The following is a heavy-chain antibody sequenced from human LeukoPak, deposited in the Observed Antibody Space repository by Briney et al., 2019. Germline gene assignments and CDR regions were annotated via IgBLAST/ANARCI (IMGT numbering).Heavy chain of an antibody. CDR2: ISGSGGST. V-gene: IGHV3-23*01. CDR3: AKAEVGATAFDY. Sequence: PGGSLRLSCAASGFTFSSYAMSWVRQAPGKGLEWVSAISGSGGSTYYADSVKGRFTISRDNSKNTLYLQMNSLGAEDTAVYYCAKAEVGATAFDYWGQGTLVTVSS. D-gene: IGHD1-26*01. J-gene: IGHJ4*02. CDR1: GFTFSSYA.